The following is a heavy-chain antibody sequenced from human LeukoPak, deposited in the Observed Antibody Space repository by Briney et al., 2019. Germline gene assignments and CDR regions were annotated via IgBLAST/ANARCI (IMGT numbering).Heavy chain of an antibody. J-gene: IGHJ3*02. CDR1: GFTFSSYW. CDR2: IKQDGSEK. CDR3: ASIGINPHDAFDI. Sequence: PGGSLRLSCAASGFTFSSYWMSWVRQAPGKGLEWVANIKQDGSEKYYVDSVKGRFTISRDNAKNSLYLQMNSLRAEDTAVYYWASIGINPHDAFDIWGQGTMVTVSS. V-gene: IGHV3-7*01. D-gene: IGHD3-16*02.